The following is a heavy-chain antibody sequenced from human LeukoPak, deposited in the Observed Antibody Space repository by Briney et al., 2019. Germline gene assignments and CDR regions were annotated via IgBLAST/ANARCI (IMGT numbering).Heavy chain of an antibody. Sequence: GSLRLSCAASGFTFSTHGMHWVRKAQGKGLEWEAFIRYDGINKYYAGSVKGRFTISRENAKNSLYLQMNSLRAEDTAVYYCATTRGNWFDPWGQGTLVTVSS. CDR1: GFTFSTHG. CDR2: IRYDGINK. CDR3: ATTRGNWFDP. V-gene: IGHV3-30*02. D-gene: IGHD3-10*01. J-gene: IGHJ5*02.